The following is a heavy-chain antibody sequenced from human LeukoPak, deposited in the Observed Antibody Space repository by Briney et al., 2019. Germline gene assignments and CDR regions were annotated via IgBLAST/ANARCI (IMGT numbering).Heavy chain of an antibody. CDR3: ARDAFSLGAFDY. V-gene: IGHV3-21*01. CDR1: GFTFSSYS. J-gene: IGHJ4*02. Sequence: GGSLRLSCAASGFTFSSYSMNWVRQAPGKGLEWVSSISSSSSYIYYADSVKGRFTISRDNAKNSLYLQMNSLRAEDTAVYYCARDAFSLGAFDYWGQGTLVTVSS. D-gene: IGHD1-26*01. CDR2: ISSSSSYI.